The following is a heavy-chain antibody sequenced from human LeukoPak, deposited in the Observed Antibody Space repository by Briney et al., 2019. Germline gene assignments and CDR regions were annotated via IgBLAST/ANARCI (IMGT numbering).Heavy chain of an antibody. J-gene: IGHJ3*02. CDR3: ARDLYFDWSRGAFDI. D-gene: IGHD3-9*01. V-gene: IGHV4-39*07. CDR1: GGSISSSSYY. Sequence: SETLSLTCTVSGGSISSSSYYWGWIRQPPGKGLEWIGSIYYSGSTYYNPSLKSRVTISVDTSKNQFSLKLSSVTAADTAVYYCARDLYFDWSRGAFDIWGQGTMVTVSS. CDR2: IYYSGST.